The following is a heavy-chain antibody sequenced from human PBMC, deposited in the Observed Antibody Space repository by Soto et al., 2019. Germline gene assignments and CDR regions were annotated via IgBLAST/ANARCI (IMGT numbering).Heavy chain of an antibody. J-gene: IGHJ4*02. Sequence: QVQLQESGPGLVKPSDTLSLTCTVSGAYMRGFYWHWIRQPPGQGLEWIGYIYYSGSSSYNPSLKSRVTISLDTSKSQFSLELCSVTAADTAFYYCARDNGNYDFDFWGQGTLVTVSS. CDR2: IYYSGSS. D-gene: IGHD1-7*01. CDR3: ARDNGNYDFDF. V-gene: IGHV4-59*01. CDR1: GAYMRGFY.